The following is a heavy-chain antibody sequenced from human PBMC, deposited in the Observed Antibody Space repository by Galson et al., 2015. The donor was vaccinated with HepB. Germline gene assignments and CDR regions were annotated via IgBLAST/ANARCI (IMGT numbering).Heavy chain of an antibody. CDR1: GFSLSTSGVG. D-gene: IGHD3-22*01. CDR2: IYWDDDK. J-gene: IGHJ4*02. CDR3: AHISTMIVVAPFDY. Sequence: PALVKPTQTLTLTCTFSGFSLSTSGVGVGWIRQPPGKALEWLALIYWDDDKRYSPSLKSRLTITKDTSKNQVVLTMTNMDPVDTATYYCAHISTMIVVAPFDYWGQGTLVTVSS. V-gene: IGHV2-5*02.